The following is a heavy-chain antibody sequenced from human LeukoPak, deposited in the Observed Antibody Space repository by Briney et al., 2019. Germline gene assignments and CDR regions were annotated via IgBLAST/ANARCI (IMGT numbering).Heavy chain of an antibody. J-gene: IGHJ4*02. CDR1: GFTFSSYA. CDR2: ISGSGGST. D-gene: IGHD6-19*01. Sequence: GGSLRLPCAASGFTFSSYAMSWVRQAPGKGLEWVSAISGSGGSTYYADSVKGRFTISRDNSKNTLYLQMNSLRAEDTAVYYCAKGESWLHPPQLFDYWGQGTLVTVSS. CDR3: AKGESWLHPPQLFDY. V-gene: IGHV3-23*01.